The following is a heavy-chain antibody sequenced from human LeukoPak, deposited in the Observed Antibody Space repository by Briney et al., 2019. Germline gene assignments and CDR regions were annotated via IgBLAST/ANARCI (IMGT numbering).Heavy chain of an antibody. Sequence: SETLSLTCTVSGGSISSYYWSWIRQPPGKGLEWIGYIYYSGSTNYNPSLKSRVTISVDTSKNQFSLKLSSVTAADTAVYYCAREVGIAARPVRFDPWGQGTLVTVSP. CDR3: AREVGIAARPVRFDP. V-gene: IGHV4-59*12. D-gene: IGHD6-13*01. CDR1: GGSISSYY. J-gene: IGHJ5*02. CDR2: IYYSGST.